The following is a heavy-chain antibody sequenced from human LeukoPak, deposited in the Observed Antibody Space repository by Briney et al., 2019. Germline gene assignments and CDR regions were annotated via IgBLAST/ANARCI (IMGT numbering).Heavy chain of an antibody. CDR1: GGSISSYY. Sequence: PSETLSLTCTVSGGSISSYYWSWIRQPAGEGLEWIGRIYTSGSTNYNPSLKSRVTTSVDTSKNQFSLKLSSVTAADTAVYYCARGDSSSSHYYYYYGMDVWGQGTTVTVSS. D-gene: IGHD6-13*01. V-gene: IGHV4-4*07. CDR3: ARGDSSSSHYYYYYGMDV. CDR2: IYTSGST. J-gene: IGHJ6*02.